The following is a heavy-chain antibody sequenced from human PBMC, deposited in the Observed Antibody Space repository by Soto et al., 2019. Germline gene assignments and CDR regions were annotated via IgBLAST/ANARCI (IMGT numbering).Heavy chain of an antibody. CDR2: ISGDGINT. J-gene: IGHJ4*02. D-gene: IGHD7-27*01. V-gene: IGHV3-30*03. CDR1: GFNFGFFG. CDR3: ARGNLGFDFDS. Sequence: QIQLVESGGDVVQPGRSLRLSCAASGFNFGFFGMHWVRQAPGKGLEWVAFISGDGINTHYADSVRGRFTLSRDYSKKTMYLQMDTLREDDTALYYCARGNLGFDFDSWGQGTLVTVSS.